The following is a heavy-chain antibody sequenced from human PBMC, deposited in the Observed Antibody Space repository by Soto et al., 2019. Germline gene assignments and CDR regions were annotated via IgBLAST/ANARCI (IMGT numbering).Heavy chain of an antibody. D-gene: IGHD3-3*01. CDR1: GGTFSSYA. V-gene: IGHV1-69*13. CDR3: ARDGGYYDFWCGFQRWVYYYVMAV. J-gene: IGHJ6*02. Sequence: SVKVSCKASGGTFSSYAISWVRQAPGQGLEWMGGIIPIFGTANYAQKFQGRVTITADESTSTAYMELSSLRSEDTAVYYCARDGGYYDFWCGFQRWVYYYVMAVRGQRSSVTGSS. CDR2: IIPIFGTA.